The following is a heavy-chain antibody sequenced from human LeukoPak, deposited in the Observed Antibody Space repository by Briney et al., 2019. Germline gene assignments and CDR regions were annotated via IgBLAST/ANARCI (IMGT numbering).Heavy chain of an antibody. D-gene: IGHD6-19*01. CDR2: INHSGST. Sequence: ETLSLTCAVYGGSFRCYYWSWIRQPPGKGLEWIGEINHSGSTNYNPSLKSRVTISVDTSKTQFSLKLSSVTAADTAVYYCARAGYSSGWYTYGAFDIWGQGTMVTVSS. CDR3: ARAGYSSGWYTYGAFDI. V-gene: IGHV4-34*01. CDR1: GGSFRCYY. J-gene: IGHJ3*02.